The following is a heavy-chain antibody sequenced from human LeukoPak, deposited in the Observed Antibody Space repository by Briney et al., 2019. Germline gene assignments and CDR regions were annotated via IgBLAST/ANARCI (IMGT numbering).Heavy chain of an antibody. V-gene: IGHV4-39*02. J-gene: IGHJ4*02. CDR2: IYYSGST. CDR1: GGSISSSSYY. CDR3: ARDRGPIVGATELDY. D-gene: IGHD1-26*01. Sequence: PSETLSLTCTVSGGSISSSSYYWGWIRQPPGKGLEWIGSIYYSGSTYCNPSLKSRVTISVDTSKNQFSLKLSSVTAADTAVYYCARDRGPIVGATELDYWGQGTLVTVSS.